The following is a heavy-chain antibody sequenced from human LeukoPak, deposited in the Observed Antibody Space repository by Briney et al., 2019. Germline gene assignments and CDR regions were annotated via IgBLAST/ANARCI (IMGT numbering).Heavy chain of an antibody. CDR1: GGSFSGYY. V-gene: IGHV4-34*01. D-gene: IGHD6-13*01. CDR2: INHSGST. CDR3: ASAQQLVRYYYYYGMDV. J-gene: IGHJ6*02. Sequence: SETLSLTCAVYGGSFSGYYWSWIRQPPGKGLEWIGEINHSGSTNYNPSLKSRVTISVDTSKNQFSLKLSSVTAADTAVYYCASAQQLVRYYYYYGMDVWGQGTTVTVSS.